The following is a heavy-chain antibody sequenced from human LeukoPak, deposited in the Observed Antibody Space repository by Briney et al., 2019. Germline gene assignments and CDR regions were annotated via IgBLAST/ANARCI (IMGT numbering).Heavy chain of an antibody. J-gene: IGHJ4*02. CDR3: ARGRPHGNDY. Sequence: GGSLRLSCAASGFTFRSYWMSWVRQAPGKGLEWVATIKQDGSEKHYVDSVKGRFTISRDNAKNSLYLQMNGLRAEDTAVYYCARGRPHGNDYWGQGTLVTVSS. V-gene: IGHV3-7*03. D-gene: IGHD4-23*01. CDR1: GFTFRSYW. CDR2: IKQDGSEK.